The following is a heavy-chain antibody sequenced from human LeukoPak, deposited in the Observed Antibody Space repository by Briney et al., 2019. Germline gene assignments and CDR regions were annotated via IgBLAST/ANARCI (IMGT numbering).Heavy chain of an antibody. CDR3: AKDGRGRTFFGDIEY. D-gene: IGHD3-10*01. J-gene: IGHJ4*02. V-gene: IGHV3-30*18. CDR2: ISNDGDSE. Sequence: GGSLRLSCAASGFSFSLYGMHWVRQAPGKGLEWVAVISNDGDSEYYSDSVKGRLTISRDNAKDTLYLQMDSLRRDDTAVYFCAKDGRGRTFFGDIEYWGQGTLVAVSS. CDR1: GFSFSLYG.